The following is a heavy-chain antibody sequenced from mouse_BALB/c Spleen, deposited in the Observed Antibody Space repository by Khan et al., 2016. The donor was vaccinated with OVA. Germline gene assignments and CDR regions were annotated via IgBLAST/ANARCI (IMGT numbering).Heavy chain of an antibody. J-gene: IGHJ4*01. D-gene: IGHD2-12*01. CDR2: ISSTGST. CDR1: GYSITSDYA. V-gene: IGHV3-2*02. Sequence: EVQLQESGPGLVKPSQSLSLTCTVTGYSITSDYAWNWIRQFPGNKLEWMGYISSTGSTSYNPSLKSRFSITRDISKNQFFLQLKSVTTEDTATYYCARSLYYSYGYALDCWGRGTSVTVSS. CDR3: ARSLYYSYGYALDC.